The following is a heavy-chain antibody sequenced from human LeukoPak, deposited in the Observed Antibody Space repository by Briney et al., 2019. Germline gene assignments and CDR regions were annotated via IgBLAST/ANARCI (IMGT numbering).Heavy chain of an antibody. D-gene: IGHD6-13*01. CDR2: INHSGST. Sequence: PSETLSLTCAVYGGSFSGYYWSWIRQPPGKGLEWIGEINHSGSTNYNPSLKSRVTISVDTSKNQFSLKLSSVTAADTAVYYCAREYRYSIDYWGQGTLVTVSS. CDR3: AREYRYSIDY. J-gene: IGHJ4*02. CDR1: GGSFSGYY. V-gene: IGHV4-34*01.